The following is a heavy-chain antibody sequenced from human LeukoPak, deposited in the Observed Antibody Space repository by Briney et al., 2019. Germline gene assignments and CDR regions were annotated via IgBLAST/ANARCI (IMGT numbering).Heavy chain of an antibody. V-gene: IGHV4-59*08. D-gene: IGHD3-22*01. CDR3: ARGDYYDSSGYPLFDY. Sequence: SETLSLTCTVSGGSISSYYWSWIRQPPGKGLEWIGYIYYSGSTNYNPSLKSRVTISVDTSKNQFSLKLSSVTAADTAVYYCARGDYYDSSGYPLFDYWGQGTLVTVSS. J-gene: IGHJ4*02. CDR1: GGSISSYY. CDR2: IYYSGST.